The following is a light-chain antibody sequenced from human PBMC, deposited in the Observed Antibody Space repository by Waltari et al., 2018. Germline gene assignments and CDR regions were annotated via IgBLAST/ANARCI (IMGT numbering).Light chain of an antibody. CDR1: QPVRSY. V-gene: IGKV3-11*01. CDR2: DAS. Sequence: EIVLTQSPATLSLSPGERATLSCRASQPVRSYLAWYQQKPGQAPRLLIFDASSRAPVIPAKFSCSGSGTDFTLTVSNLEPEDFAVYYCQQRSNWPYTFGQGTRVEIK. CDR3: QQRSNWPYT. J-gene: IGKJ2*01.